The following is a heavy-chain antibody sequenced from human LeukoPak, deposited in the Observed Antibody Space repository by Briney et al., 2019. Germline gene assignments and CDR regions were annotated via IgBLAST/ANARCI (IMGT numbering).Heavy chain of an antibody. CDR1: GFTFSDYG. J-gene: IGHJ4*02. CDR2: IWYDGTNN. CDR3: ARTRYNSGGGDY. Sequence: PGRSLRLSCAVSGFTFSDYGMHWVRQAPGKGLEWVAVIWYDGTNNFYADSVEGRFTISRDNSKNTLYLQMNSLRAEDTAVYYCARTRYNSGGGDYWGQGTPVTVSP. V-gene: IGHV3-33*01. D-gene: IGHD6-19*01.